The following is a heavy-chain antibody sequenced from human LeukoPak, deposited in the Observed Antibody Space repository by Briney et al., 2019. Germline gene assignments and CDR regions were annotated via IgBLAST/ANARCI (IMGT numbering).Heavy chain of an antibody. D-gene: IGHD6-19*01. Sequence: GESLKISCKGSGYKFTSYWIGWVRQMPGKGLEWMGIIYPGDSDTRYSPSFQGQVTISADKSISTAYLQWSSLKASDTAMYYCARIISGSYDVFDIWGQGTMVTVSS. CDR3: ARIISGSYDVFDI. CDR1: GYKFTSYW. CDR2: IYPGDSDT. V-gene: IGHV5-51*01. J-gene: IGHJ3*02.